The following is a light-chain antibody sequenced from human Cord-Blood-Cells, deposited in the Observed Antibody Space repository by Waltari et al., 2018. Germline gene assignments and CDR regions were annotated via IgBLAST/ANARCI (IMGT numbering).Light chain of an antibody. CDR2: AAS. CDR1: QSISSY. Sequence: DIQMTQSPSSLSASVGDRVTITCRARQSISSYLNWYQQKPGKAPKLLIYAASSLQSGVPSRFSGSGSGTDFTLTISSLQPEDFATYYCQQSYSTPRATFGQGTRLEIK. J-gene: IGKJ5*01. CDR3: QQSYSTPRAT. V-gene: IGKV1-39*01.